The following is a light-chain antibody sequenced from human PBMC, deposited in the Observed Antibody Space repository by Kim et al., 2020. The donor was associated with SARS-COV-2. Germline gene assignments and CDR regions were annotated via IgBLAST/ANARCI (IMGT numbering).Light chain of an antibody. V-gene: IGKV1-5*03. CDR2: KAS. J-gene: IGKJ4*01. CDR1: QDINKW. CDR3: QQFHRYPLT. Sequence: ASVGDRVVTPCRASQDINKWLAWYQHRPGKAPKLLISKASSLDSGVPLRFVGNGSGTEFTLTIDSLQPDDFATYFCQQFHRYPLTFGAGTKVDIK.